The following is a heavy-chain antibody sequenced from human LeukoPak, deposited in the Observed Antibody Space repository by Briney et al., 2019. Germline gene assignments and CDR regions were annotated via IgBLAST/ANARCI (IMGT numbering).Heavy chain of an antibody. D-gene: IGHD2-2*01. Sequence: SETLSLTCAVYGGSFSGYYWSWIRQPPGKGLEWIGEINHSGSTNYNPSLKSRVTMSVDTSKNQFSLKLSSVTAADTAVYYCARLEQYQLLTKIYYYYYVDVWGKGTTVTVSS. V-gene: IGHV4-34*01. CDR3: ARLEQYQLLTKIYYYYYVDV. CDR1: GGSFSGYY. J-gene: IGHJ6*03. CDR2: INHSGST.